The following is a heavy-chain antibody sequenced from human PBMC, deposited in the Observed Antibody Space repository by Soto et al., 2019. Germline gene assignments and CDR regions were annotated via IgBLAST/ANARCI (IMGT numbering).Heavy chain of an antibody. V-gene: IGHV1-2*02. Sequence: QVQLVQSGAEVKKPGASVKVSCKASGYTFTGYYMHWVRQAPGQGLEWMGWINPNSGGTNYAQKFQGRVTMTRDTSISTAYMELSRLRSDDTAVYYCARGRDSDILTGPLDYWGQGTLVTVSS. D-gene: IGHD3-9*01. J-gene: IGHJ4*02. CDR1: GYTFTGYY. CDR2: INPNSGGT. CDR3: ARGRDSDILTGPLDY.